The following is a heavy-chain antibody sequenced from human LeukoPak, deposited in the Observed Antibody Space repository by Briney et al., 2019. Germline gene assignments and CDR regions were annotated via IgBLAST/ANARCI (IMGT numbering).Heavy chain of an antibody. CDR3: ARANSVGWLLLGSLDNWFDP. J-gene: IGHJ5*02. D-gene: IGHD3-22*01. CDR2: IKQDGSEK. CDR1: GFTFSSYW. Sequence: PGGSLRLSCAASGFTFSSYWMSWVRQAPGKGLEWVANIKQDGSEKYYVDSVKGRFTISRDNAKNSLYLQMNSLRAEDTAVYYCARANSVGWLLLGSLDNWFDPWGQGTLVTVSS. V-gene: IGHV3-7*01.